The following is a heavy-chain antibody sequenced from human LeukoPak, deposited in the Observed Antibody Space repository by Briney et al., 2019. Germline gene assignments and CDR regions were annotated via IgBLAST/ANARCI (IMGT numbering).Heavy chain of an antibody. V-gene: IGHV1-2*02. Sequence: ASVKVSCKASGYTFTGYYMHWVRQAPGQGLEWMGWINPNSGGTNYAQKFQGRVTMTRDTSISTAYMELSRLRSDDTAVYYCARDFKRCELRGKLFDPWGQGTLVTVSS. CDR1: GYTFTGYY. J-gene: IGHJ5*02. CDR2: INPNSGGT. CDR3: ARDFKRCELRGKLFDP. D-gene: IGHD1-26*01.